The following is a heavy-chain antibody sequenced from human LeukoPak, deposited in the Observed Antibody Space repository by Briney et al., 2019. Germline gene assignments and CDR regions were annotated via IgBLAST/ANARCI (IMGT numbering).Heavy chain of an antibody. J-gene: IGHJ4*02. V-gene: IGHV3-23*01. Sequence: GGLLLLCCAAAGFTFSNHGMRWGRPAGGEGLGWGSGISGSGGNTHYTDSVKGRFTISRDNAKTSLYLQMNSLRAEDTALYYCARLGRKARYSSGWYFDYWGQGTLVTVSS. CDR2: ISGSGGNT. D-gene: IGHD6-19*01. CDR3: ARLGRKARYSSGWYFDY. CDR1: GFTFSNHG.